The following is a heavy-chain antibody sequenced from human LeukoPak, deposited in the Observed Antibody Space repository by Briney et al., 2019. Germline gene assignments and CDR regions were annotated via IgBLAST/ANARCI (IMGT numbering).Heavy chain of an antibody. CDR2: IIPIFGTA. Sequence: SVKVSCKASGGTFSSYAISWVRQAPGQGLEWMGGIIPIFGTANYAQKFQGRVTITADESTSTAYMELSSLRSEDTAVYYCARDPLRLVAGSFPSDYWGQGTLVTVSS. V-gene: IGHV1-69*13. J-gene: IGHJ4*02. CDR1: GGTFSSYA. D-gene: IGHD6-19*01. CDR3: ARDPLRLVAGSFPSDY.